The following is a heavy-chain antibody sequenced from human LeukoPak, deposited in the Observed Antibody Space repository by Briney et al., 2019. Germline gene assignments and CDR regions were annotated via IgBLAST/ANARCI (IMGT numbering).Heavy chain of an antibody. D-gene: IGHD3-22*01. V-gene: IGHV4-34*01. CDR3: ARQVVIDEGINWFDP. Sequence: SETLSLTCAVYGGSFSGYYWSWIRQPPGKGLEWIGEINHSGSTNYNPSLKSRVTISVDTSKNQFSLKLSSVTAADTAVYYCARQVVIDEGINWFDPWGQGTLVTVSS. CDR1: GGSFSGYY. CDR2: INHSGST. J-gene: IGHJ5*02.